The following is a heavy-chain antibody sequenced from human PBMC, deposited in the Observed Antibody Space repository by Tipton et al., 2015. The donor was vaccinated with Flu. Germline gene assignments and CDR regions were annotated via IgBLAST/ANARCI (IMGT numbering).Heavy chain of an antibody. Sequence: LRLSCSVSGDSVRSDFYWGWIRQSPGKGLEWIGNSYHTGNAYYNPTLKSRATISVDRSKNQFSLKLNSVTAADTAVYYCARRDYSNYVSEPKSWFDPWGQGILVTVSS. CDR3: ARRDYSNYVSEPKSWFDP. CDR2: SYHTGNA. CDR1: GDSVRSDFY. J-gene: IGHJ5*02. V-gene: IGHV4-38-2*01. D-gene: IGHD4-11*01.